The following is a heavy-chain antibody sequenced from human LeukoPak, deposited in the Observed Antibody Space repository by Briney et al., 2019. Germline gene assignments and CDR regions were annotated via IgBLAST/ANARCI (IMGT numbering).Heavy chain of an antibody. CDR1: GFTFSSCA. V-gene: IGHV3-23*01. J-gene: IGHJ4*02. D-gene: IGHD4-17*01. CDR2: ISGSGVST. CDR3: AKIPQTTSVGYFDY. Sequence: QPGGSLRLSCAASGFTFSSCAMSWVRQAPGKGLEWVSGISGSGVSTYYADSVKGRFTISRDNSKNTLYLQMNSLRAEDTAVYYFAKIPQTTSVGYFDYWGQGNLVTVSS.